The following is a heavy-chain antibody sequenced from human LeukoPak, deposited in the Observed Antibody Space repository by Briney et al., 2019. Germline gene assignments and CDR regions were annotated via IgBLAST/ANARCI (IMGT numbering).Heavy chain of an antibody. CDR1: GGTFSSYA. D-gene: IGHD2-21*02. Sequence: ASVKVSCKASGGTFSSYAISWVRQAPGQELEWMGRIIPIFGTANYAQKFQGRVTITTDESTSTAYMELSSLRSEDTTVYYCATAYCGGDCYYYYYMDVWGKGTTVTVSS. J-gene: IGHJ6*03. CDR2: IIPIFGTA. CDR3: ATAYCGGDCYYYYYMDV. V-gene: IGHV1-69*05.